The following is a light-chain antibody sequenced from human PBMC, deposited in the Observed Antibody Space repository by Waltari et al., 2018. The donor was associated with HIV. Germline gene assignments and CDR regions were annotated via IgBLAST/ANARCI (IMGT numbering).Light chain of an antibody. V-gene: IGLV1-44*01. CDR1: SSNIATTT. CDR2: TNN. J-gene: IGLJ3*02. CDR3: ATWDDSLNGWV. Sequence: QSVLTQPPSASGTPGQRVPILSSGTSSNIATTTVNCYQQLPGTAPKLLIYTNNQRPSGVPARFSGSKSGTSASLAISGLQSDDDADYYCATWDDSLNGWVFGGGTRLTVL.